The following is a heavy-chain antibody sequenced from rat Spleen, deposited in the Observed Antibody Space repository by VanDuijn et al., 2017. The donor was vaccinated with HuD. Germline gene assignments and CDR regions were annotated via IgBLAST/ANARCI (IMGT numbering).Heavy chain of an antibody. Sequence: EVQLVESGGGLVQPGRSLKLSCAASGFTFSNYYMAWVRQAPTKGLEWVAYISTGGGNTYYRDSVKGRFTISRDNAKSTLYLQMDSLRSEDTATYYCTTAGFTTGYCYAGGFDHWGQGVMVTVSS. CDR3: TTAGFTTGYCYAGGFDH. V-gene: IGHV5-27*01. D-gene: IGHD1-6*01. CDR2: ISTGGGNT. CDR1: GFTFSNYY. J-gene: IGHJ2*01.